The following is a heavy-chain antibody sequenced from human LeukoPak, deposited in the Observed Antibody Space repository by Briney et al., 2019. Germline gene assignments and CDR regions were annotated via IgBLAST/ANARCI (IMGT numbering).Heavy chain of an antibody. Sequence: SRTLSLTCGISGDSVSSNSATWNWIRQSPSRGLEWLGRTYYRSKWSNDYAVSVRSRITINPDTSKNQFSLQLNSVTPEDTAVYYCARGIADSSGYYYVDYWGQGTLVTVSS. D-gene: IGHD3-22*01. CDR2: TYYRSKWSN. V-gene: IGHV6-1*01. CDR3: ARGIADSSGYYYVDY. J-gene: IGHJ4*02. CDR1: GDSVSSNSAT.